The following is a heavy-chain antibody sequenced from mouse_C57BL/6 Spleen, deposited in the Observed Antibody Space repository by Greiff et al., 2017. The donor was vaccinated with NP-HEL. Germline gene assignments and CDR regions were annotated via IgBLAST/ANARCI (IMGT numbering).Heavy chain of an antibody. CDR2: IYPGDGDT. J-gene: IGHJ3*01. CDR3: SRDGYYPFAY. D-gene: IGHD2-3*01. Sequence: QVQLKESGPELVKPGASVKISCKASGYAFSSSWMNWVKQRPGKGLEWIGRIYPGDGDTTYNGKFKGKATLTADKSSSTAYMQLSSLTSDDSAVYFCSRDGYYPFAYWGQGTLVTVSA. V-gene: IGHV1-82*01. CDR1: GYAFSSSW.